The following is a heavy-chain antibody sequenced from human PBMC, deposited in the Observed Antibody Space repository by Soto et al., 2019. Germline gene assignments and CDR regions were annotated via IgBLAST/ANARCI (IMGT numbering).Heavy chain of an antibody. Sequence: QITLKESGPTLVKPTQTLTLTCTFSEFSLSINGLGVGWIRQPPGKALEWLALIYRDDDKRYSPSLMSRLTITKDPSKNQVVRTMTNMDPMDTATYYCARAYSGYDWGSFDYWGQGTLVTVSS. D-gene: IGHD5-12*01. V-gene: IGHV2-5*02. CDR2: IYRDDDK. CDR1: EFSLSINGLG. J-gene: IGHJ4*02. CDR3: ARAYSGYDWGSFDY.